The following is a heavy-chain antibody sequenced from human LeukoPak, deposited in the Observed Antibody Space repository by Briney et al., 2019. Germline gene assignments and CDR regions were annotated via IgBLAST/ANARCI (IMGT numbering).Heavy chain of an antibody. CDR3: AKAPSKDYDSVGYYYFQH. D-gene: IGHD3-22*01. V-gene: IGHV3-23*01. CDR1: GFTFSSYA. J-gene: IGHJ1*01. CDR2: ISGSGGST. Sequence: GGSLRLSCAASGFTFSSYAMSWVRQAPGKGLEWVSAISGSGGSTYYADSVKGRFTISRDNSKNTLYLQMNSLRAEDTAVYYCAKAPSKDYDSVGYYYFQHWGQGSLVTVSS.